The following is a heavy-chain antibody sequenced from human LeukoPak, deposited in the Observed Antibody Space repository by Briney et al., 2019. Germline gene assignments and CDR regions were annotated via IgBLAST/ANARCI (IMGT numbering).Heavy chain of an antibody. Sequence: SETLSLTCTVSGGSISSYYWSWIRQPAGKGLEWIGRIYTSGSTNYNPSLKSRVTMSVDTSKNQFSLNLRSVTAADTAVYYCARLARGNSIYDAFDIWGQGTMVTVSS. J-gene: IGHJ3*02. V-gene: IGHV4-4*07. CDR1: GGSISSYY. D-gene: IGHD4-23*01. CDR2: IYTSGST. CDR3: ARLARGNSIYDAFDI.